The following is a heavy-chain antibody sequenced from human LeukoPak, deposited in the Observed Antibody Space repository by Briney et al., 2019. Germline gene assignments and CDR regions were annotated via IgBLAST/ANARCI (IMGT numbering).Heavy chain of an antibody. D-gene: IGHD3-10*01. CDR3: ARGAMVRGVTNDAFDI. CDR1: GFTFSSFA. V-gene: IGHV3-23*01. J-gene: IGHJ3*02. Sequence: GGSLRLSCAASGFTFSSFALSWVRQAPGKGLEWISGISGSGGRTDYADSVKGRFTISRDNSKNTLYLQMNSLRAEDTAVYYCARGAMVRGVTNDAFDIWGQGTMVTVSS. CDR2: ISGSGGRT.